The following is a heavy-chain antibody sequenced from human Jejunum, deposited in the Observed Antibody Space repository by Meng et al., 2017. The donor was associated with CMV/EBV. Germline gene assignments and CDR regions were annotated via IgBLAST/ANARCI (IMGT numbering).Heavy chain of an antibody. CDR3: AKDMFEGTLTTFDY. J-gene: IGHJ4*02. Sequence: GFTFHNYAMHWVRQAPGKGLEWVSSISWDSYRIDYADSAKGRFTISRDNAKNSLYLQMNSLRPEDTALYYCAKDMFEGTLTTFDYWGQGTVVTVSS. V-gene: IGHV3-9*01. CDR1: GFTFHNYA. CDR2: ISWDSYRI. D-gene: IGHD4-17*01.